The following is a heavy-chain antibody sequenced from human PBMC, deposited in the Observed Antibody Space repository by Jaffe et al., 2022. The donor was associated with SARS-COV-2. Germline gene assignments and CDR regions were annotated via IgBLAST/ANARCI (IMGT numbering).Heavy chain of an antibody. CDR1: GGSISSSSYY. Sequence: QLPLQASGPGLVKPSETLSLTCTVSGGSISSSSYYWGWIRQPPGKGLEWIGSIYYSGSTYYNPSLKSRVTISVDTSKNQFSLKLSSVTAADTAVYYCARQAYTSSDWDYWGQGTLVTVSS. D-gene: IGHD6-6*01. V-gene: IGHV4-39*01. CDR3: ARQAYTSSDWDY. J-gene: IGHJ4*02. CDR2: IYYSGST.